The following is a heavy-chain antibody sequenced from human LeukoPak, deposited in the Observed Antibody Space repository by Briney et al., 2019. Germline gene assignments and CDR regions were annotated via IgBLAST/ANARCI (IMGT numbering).Heavy chain of an antibody. CDR1: GFTFSDHY. CDR2: IYSGGST. J-gene: IGHJ4*02. CDR3: ARVGANWNYVPDY. Sequence: GGSLRLSCVASGFTFSDHYMSWIRQAPGKGLEWVSVIYSGGSTYYADSVKGRFTISRDNSKNTLYLQMNSLRAEDTAVYYCARVGANWNYVPDYWGQGTLVTVSS. V-gene: IGHV3-53*01. D-gene: IGHD1-7*01.